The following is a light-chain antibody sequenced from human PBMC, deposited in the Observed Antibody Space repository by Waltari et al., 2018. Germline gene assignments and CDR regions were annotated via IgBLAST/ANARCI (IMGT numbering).Light chain of an antibody. J-gene: IGLJ3*02. V-gene: IGLV2-23*01. CDR1: NSDVGAYNL. CDR3: CSYGGSYTWV. Sequence: QSALTQPASVSASPGQAIHISCTGTNSDVGAYNLVSWYQQYPGRAPRLMIYEARNRPSGVSNRFSASKSGNTASLTISGLQADDEADYYCCSYGGSYTWVFGGGTKVTVL. CDR2: EAR.